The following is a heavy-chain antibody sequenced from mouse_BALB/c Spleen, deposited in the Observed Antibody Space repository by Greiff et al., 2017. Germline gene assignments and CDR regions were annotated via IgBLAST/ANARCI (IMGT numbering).Heavy chain of an antibody. CDR1: GFTFSNYT. D-gene: IGHD1-1*01. CDR2: ISSGGGNT. J-gene: IGHJ2*01. Sequence: EVQLVESGGGLVKPGGSLKLSCAASGFTFSNYTMSWVRQTPEKRLEWVATISSGGGNTFYPDSVMGRFTISRDNAKNNLYLQMSSLRSEDTALYYCARWEFTNYFGSSFDYWGQGTTLTVSS. CDR3: ARWEFTNYFGSSFDY. V-gene: IGHV5-9*03.